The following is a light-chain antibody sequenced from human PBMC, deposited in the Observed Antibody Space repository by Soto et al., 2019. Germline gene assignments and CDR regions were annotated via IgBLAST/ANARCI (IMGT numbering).Light chain of an antibody. Sequence: EIVLTQSPATLSLSPGERATLSCRASQTISSSLAWYQQKPGQSPRLLIYDASNRASGVPPRFSGSGTGTYVTLPNTSIEPEDFAVYYCQQRSNWPTITFGQGTRLDFK. CDR1: QTISSS. J-gene: IGKJ5*01. CDR3: QQRSNWPTIT. CDR2: DAS. V-gene: IGKV3-11*01.